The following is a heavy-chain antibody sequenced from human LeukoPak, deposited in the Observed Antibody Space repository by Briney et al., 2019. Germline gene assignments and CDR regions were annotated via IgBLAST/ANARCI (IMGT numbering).Heavy chain of an antibody. CDR3: ARDYDFWRGSNMDV. V-gene: IGHV3-30-3*01. CDR2: ISYDGSNK. Sequence: AGGSLRLSCAASGFTFGSYAMYWVRQAPGKRLEWVAVISYDGSNKYYADSVKGRFTISRDNSKNTLYLQMNSLRAEDTAVYYCARDYDFWRGSNMDVWGKGITVTVSS. D-gene: IGHD3-3*01. CDR1: GFTFGSYA. J-gene: IGHJ6*03.